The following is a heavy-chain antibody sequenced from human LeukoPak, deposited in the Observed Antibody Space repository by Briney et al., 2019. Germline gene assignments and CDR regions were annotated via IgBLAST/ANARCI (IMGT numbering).Heavy chain of an antibody. Sequence: SVKVSCKASGGTFSRYTISWVRQAPGQGLEWMGGIIPLFGTANYAQKFQGRVTITADESTSTAYMELSSLRSEDTALYYCARVDCGGDCCSGRGWFDPWGQGTLVTVSS. J-gene: IGHJ5*02. CDR3: ARVDCGGDCCSGRGWFDP. CDR1: GGTFSRYT. V-gene: IGHV1-69*13. CDR2: IIPLFGTA. D-gene: IGHD2-21*02.